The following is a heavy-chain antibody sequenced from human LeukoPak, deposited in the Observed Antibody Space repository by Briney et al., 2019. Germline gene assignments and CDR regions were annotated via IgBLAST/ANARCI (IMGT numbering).Heavy chain of an antibody. Sequence: GVLRLSCAASGFTFRSYSMHWVRQAPGKGLDWVSSISLSSSYIYYADSVEGRFTISRDNAKNSLYLQMNSLRAEDTALCYCAGDPPRSGFAFQVWGQGTMVTVS. J-gene: IGHJ3*01. CDR1: GFTFRSYS. CDR3: AGDPPRSGFAFQV. V-gene: IGHV3-21*01. D-gene: IGHD3-22*01. CDR2: ISLSSSYI.